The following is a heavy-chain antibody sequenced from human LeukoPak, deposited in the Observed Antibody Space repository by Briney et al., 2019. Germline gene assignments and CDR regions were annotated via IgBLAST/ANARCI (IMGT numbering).Heavy chain of an antibody. J-gene: IGHJ4*02. CDR2: ISGKGNSYAT. Sequence: PGGSLRLSCAASGFTFSDAATHWVRQAAGKGLEWVGHISGKGNSYATAYAASVRGRFTISRDDSKNTAYLQMNSLKTEDTALYYCAGGSGWYSPDYWGQGALVTVSS. D-gene: IGHD6-19*01. CDR1: GFTFSDAA. V-gene: IGHV3-73*01. CDR3: AGGSGWYSPDY.